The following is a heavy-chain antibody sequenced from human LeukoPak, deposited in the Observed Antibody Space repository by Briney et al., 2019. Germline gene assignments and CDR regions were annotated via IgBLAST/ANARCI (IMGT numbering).Heavy chain of an antibody. Sequence: GGSLRLSCAASGFTFSSYWMSWVRQAPGKGLEWVANIKQDGSEKNYVDSVEGRFTISRDNAKNSLDLQMNSLRAEDTAVYYCARAGGYASSWAYWGQGTLATVSS. J-gene: IGHJ4*02. CDR1: GFTFSSYW. CDR3: ARAGGYASSWAY. D-gene: IGHD5-12*01. V-gene: IGHV3-7*01. CDR2: IKQDGSEK.